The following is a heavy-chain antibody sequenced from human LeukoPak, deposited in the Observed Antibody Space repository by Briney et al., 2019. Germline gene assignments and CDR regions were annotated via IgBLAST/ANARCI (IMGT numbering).Heavy chain of an antibody. CDR2: ISTHGSYI. CDR1: GFTFNDHT. CDR3: ARAGIAAAEFDF. V-gene: IGHV3-21*01. Sequence: GGSLRLSCAASGFTFNDHTMNWVRQAPGKGLEWVSSISTHGSYIYYADSVKGRFTTSRDNARNSLYLQMNSLRADDTSVYFCARAGIAAAEFDFWGQGTLVTVSS. D-gene: IGHD6-13*01. J-gene: IGHJ4*02.